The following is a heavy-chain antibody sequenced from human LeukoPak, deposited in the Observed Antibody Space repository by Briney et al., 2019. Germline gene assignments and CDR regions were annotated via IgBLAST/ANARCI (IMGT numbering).Heavy chain of an antibody. CDR2: INSDGSST. CDR1: GFTFSSYW. CDR3: ASHCSSTSCLDY. D-gene: IGHD2-2*01. Sequence: GGSLSLSCAASGFTFSSYWMHWVRQAPGKGLVWVSRINSDGSSTSYPDSVKGRFTISRDNAKNTLYLQMNSLRFEDTAVYYCASHCSSTSCLDYWGQGTLVTVSS. V-gene: IGHV3-74*01. J-gene: IGHJ4*02.